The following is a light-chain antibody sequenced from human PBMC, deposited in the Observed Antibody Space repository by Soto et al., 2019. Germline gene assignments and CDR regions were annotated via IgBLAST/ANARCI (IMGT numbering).Light chain of an antibody. CDR3: QQFSSYPPT. J-gene: IGKJ4*01. CDR1: QSVGSS. CDR2: DAS. V-gene: IGKV3-20*01. Sequence: DILITQAPCGVPVSPGARVTLPGRASQSVGSSLAWYQQKPGQAPRLLIYDASSRATGIPDRFSGGGSGTDFTLTISRLEPEDFAVYYCQQFSSYPPTFGGGTKVDIK.